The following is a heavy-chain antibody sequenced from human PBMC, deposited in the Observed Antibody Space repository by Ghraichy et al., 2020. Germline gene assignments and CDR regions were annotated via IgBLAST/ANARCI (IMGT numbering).Heavy chain of an antibody. V-gene: IGHV3-23*01. J-gene: IGHJ4*02. CDR3: AKDRGDYGGNSGRYYFDY. CDR2: ISGSGGST. D-gene: IGHD4-23*01. Sequence: GGSLRLSCAASGFTFSSYAMSWVRQAPGKGLEWVSAISGSGGSTYYADSVKGRFTISRDNSKNTLYLQMNSLRAEDTAVYYCAKDRGDYGGNSGRYYFDYWGQGTLVTVSS. CDR1: GFTFSSYA.